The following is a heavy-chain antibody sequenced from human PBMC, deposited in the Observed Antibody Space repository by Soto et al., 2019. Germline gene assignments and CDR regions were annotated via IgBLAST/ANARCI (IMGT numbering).Heavy chain of an antibody. D-gene: IGHD3-3*01. CDR1: GFTFSSYA. J-gene: IGHJ4*02. V-gene: IGHV3-23*01. Sequence: GGSLRLSCAASGFTFSSYAMSWVRQAPGKGLEWVSAISGSGGSTYYADSVKGRFTISRDNSKNTLYLQMNSLRAEDTAVYYCAAIDPPYYDLWSSEAGDRYFDYWGQGTLVTVSS. CDR3: AAIDPPYYDLWSSEAGDRYFDY. CDR2: ISGSGGST.